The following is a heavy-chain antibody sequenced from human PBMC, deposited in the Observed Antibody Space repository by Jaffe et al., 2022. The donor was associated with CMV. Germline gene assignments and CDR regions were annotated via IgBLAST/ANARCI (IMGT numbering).Heavy chain of an antibody. V-gene: IGHV3-7*01. J-gene: IGHJ6*02. CDR1: GFTFSSYW. D-gene: IGHD6-13*01. Sequence: EVQLVESGGGLVQPGGSLRLSCAASGFTFSSYWMSWVRQAPGKGLEWVANIKQDGSEKYYVDSVKGRFTISRDNAKNSLYLQMNSLRAEDTAVYYCARDLIAAAGISETHPDYYYYGMDVWGQGTTVTVSS. CDR2: IKQDGSEK. CDR3: ARDLIAAAGISETHPDYYYYGMDV.